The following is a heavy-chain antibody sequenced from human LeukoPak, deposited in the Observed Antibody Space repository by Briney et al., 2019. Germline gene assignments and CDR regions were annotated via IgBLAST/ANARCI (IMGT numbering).Heavy chain of an antibody. V-gene: IGHV3-23*01. CDR2: ISGSGGST. CDR3: AKDLWTTVTIQDWFDP. CDR1: GFTFSSYA. D-gene: IGHD4-11*01. Sequence: GGSLRLSCAASGFTFSSYAMSWVRQAPGKGLEWVSAISGSGGSTYYADSVKGRFTISRDNSKNTLYLQMNSLRAEDTAVYYCAKDLWTTVTIQDWFDPWGQGTLVTVSS. J-gene: IGHJ5*02.